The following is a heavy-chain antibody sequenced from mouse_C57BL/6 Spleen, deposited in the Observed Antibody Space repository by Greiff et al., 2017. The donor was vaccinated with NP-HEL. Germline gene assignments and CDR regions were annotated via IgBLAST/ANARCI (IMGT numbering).Heavy chain of an antibody. CDR2: ILPGSGST. CDR1: GYTFTGYW. D-gene: IGHD1-1*01. V-gene: IGHV1-9*01. CDR3: ARGGYYYGSSYHWYFDV. Sequence: QVQLQQSGAELMKPGASVKLSCKATGYTFTGYWIEWVKQRPGHGLEWIGEILPGSGSTNYNEKFKGKATFTADTSSNTAYMQLSSLTTEDSAIYYCARGGYYYGSSYHWYFDVWGTGTTVTVSS. J-gene: IGHJ1*03.